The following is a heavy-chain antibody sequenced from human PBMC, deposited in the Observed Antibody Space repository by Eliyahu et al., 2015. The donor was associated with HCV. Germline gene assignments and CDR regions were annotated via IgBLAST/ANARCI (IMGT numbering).Heavy chain of an antibody. Sequence: QVQLQQWGAGLLKPSETLSLTCAVYGGSFSGYYWSWIRQPPGKGLEWIGEINHSGSTNYNPSLKSRVTISVDTSKNQFSLKLSSVTAADTAVYYCARVPYYYGSGSPTVFDYWGQGTLVTVSS. CDR2: INHSGST. J-gene: IGHJ4*02. D-gene: IGHD3-10*01. V-gene: IGHV4-34*01. CDR1: GGSFSGYY. CDR3: ARVPYYYGSGSPTVFDY.